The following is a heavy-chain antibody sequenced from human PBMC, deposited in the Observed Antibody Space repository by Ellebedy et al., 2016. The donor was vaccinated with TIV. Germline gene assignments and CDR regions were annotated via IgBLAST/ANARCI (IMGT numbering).Heavy chain of an antibody. CDR1: GYRFSNYW. J-gene: IGHJ4*02. D-gene: IGHD6-13*01. V-gene: IGHV5-51*01. CDR2: IYPGDSDS. Sequence: GESLKISXKGSGYRFSNYWIGWVRQMPGKGLEYMGTIYPGDSDSRYSPSFQGQITMSVDKSINTAYLQWSSLKASDTAMYYCVRDLGAYSSTWYYFDSWGQGTPVTVSS. CDR3: VRDLGAYSSTWYYFDS.